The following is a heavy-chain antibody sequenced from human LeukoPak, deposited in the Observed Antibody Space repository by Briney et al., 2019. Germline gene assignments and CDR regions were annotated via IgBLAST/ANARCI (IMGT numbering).Heavy chain of an antibody. Sequence: GGSLRLYCAASGFTFSSYWMSWVRQAPGKGLEWVANIKQDGSEKYYVDSVKGRFTISRDNAKNSLYLQMNSLRAEDTAVYYCANDDYYDSSGYYSHDAFDIWGQGTMVTVSS. J-gene: IGHJ3*02. CDR1: GFTFSSYW. D-gene: IGHD3-22*01. V-gene: IGHV3-7*01. CDR3: ANDDYYDSSGYYSHDAFDI. CDR2: IKQDGSEK.